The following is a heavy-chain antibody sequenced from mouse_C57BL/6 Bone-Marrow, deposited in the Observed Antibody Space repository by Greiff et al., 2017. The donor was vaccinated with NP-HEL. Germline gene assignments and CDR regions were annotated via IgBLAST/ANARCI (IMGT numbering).Heavy chain of an antibody. D-gene: IGHD2-4*01. CDR2: ILPGSGST. Sequence: QVQLQQSGAELMKPGASVKLSCKATGYTFTGYWIEWVKQRPGHGLAWIGEILPGSGSTNYNEKFKGKATFTADTSSNTAYMQLSSLTTEDSAIDYCARRGYDYFWFAYWGQGTLVTVSA. J-gene: IGHJ3*01. V-gene: IGHV1-9*01. CDR1: GYTFTGYW. CDR3: ARRGYDYFWFAY.